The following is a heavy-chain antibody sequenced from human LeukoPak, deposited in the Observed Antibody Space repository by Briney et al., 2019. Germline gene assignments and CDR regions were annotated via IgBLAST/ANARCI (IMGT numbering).Heavy chain of an antibody. D-gene: IGHD3-10*01. CDR2: IHYTGST. V-gene: IGHV4-59*01. CDR1: GGSLSGYY. Sequence: SETLSLTCAVSGGSLSGYYWTWIRQPPGKGLECIGYIHYTGSTNYNPSLKSRVTISVETSKNQFSLKLKSVTAADTAVYYCARGGYYGSGNDFRFDPWGQGTLVTVSS. J-gene: IGHJ5*02. CDR3: ARGGYYGSGNDFRFDP.